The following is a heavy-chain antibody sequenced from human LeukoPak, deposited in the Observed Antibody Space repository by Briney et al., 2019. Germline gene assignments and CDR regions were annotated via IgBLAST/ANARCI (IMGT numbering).Heavy chain of an antibody. CDR2: ISAYNGKT. Sequence: ASVKVSCKPSGYTFTSYGISWVRQAPGQGLEWMGWISAYNGKTNYAQKLQGRVTMTTDTSTSTAYMELRSLRSDDTAVYYCARDRLTPPDSSGYYYVEPYFDYWGQGTLVTVSS. J-gene: IGHJ4*02. CDR3: ARDRLTPPDSSGYYYVEPYFDY. CDR1: GYTFTSYG. V-gene: IGHV1-18*01. D-gene: IGHD3-22*01.